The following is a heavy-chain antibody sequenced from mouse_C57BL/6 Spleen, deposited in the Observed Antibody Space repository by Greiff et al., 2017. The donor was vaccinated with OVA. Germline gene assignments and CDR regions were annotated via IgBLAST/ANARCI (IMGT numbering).Heavy chain of an antibody. CDR1: GFTFSDYG. D-gene: IGHD2-10*02. Sequence: EVKVVASGGGLVKPGGSLKLSCAASGFTFSDYGMHWVRQAPEKGLEWVAYISSGSSTIYYADTVKGRFTISRDNAKNTLFLQMTSLRSEDTAMYYCARPRYGNNRAMDYWGQGTSVTVSS. V-gene: IGHV5-17*01. CDR2: ISSGSSTI. J-gene: IGHJ4*01. CDR3: ARPRYGNNRAMDY.